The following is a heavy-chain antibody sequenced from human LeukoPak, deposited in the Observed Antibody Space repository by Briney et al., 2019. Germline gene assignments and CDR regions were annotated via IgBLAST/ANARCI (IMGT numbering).Heavy chain of an antibody. D-gene: IGHD3-10*01. CDR3: ARDRDYGSGIFDY. CDR1: GYTFTGFY. Sequence: ASVKVSCKASGYTFTGFYIHWVRQAPGQAAGQGFEWLGWLNPNNGGTSYAQKFQGRVTMTRDTSLSTAYMEVNRLRSDDTAVYYCARDRDYGSGIFDYWGQGTLVTVSS. J-gene: IGHJ4*02. CDR2: LNPNNGGT. V-gene: IGHV1-2*02.